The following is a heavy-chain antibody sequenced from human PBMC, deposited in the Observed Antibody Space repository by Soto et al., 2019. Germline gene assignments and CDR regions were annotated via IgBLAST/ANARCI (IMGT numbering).Heavy chain of an antibody. CDR1: GFTFNTYD. J-gene: IGHJ5*02. Sequence: GGSLRLSCAASGFTFNTYDMNWVRQAPGKGLEWVSSITTSSAYIYYADSLKGRITISRDNANNSLFLQMDSLRAEDTALYYCVRSGTARLLRHSWFDTWGQGTLVTVSS. CDR2: ITTSSAYI. V-gene: IGHV3-21*01. D-gene: IGHD2-21*01. CDR3: VRSGTARLLRHSWFDT.